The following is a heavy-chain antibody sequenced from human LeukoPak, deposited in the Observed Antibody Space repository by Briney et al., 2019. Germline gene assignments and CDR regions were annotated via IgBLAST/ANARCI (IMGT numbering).Heavy chain of an antibody. CDR1: GFTFSSYS. J-gene: IGHJ6*03. V-gene: IGHV3-7*01. Sequence: GGPLRLSCAASGFTFSSYSMNWVRQAPGKGLEWVANIKQDGSEKYYVDSVKGRFTISRDNAKNSLYLQMNSLRAEGTAVYYCARDKPVTMVRGVILTNYYYYVDVWGKGTTVTISS. CDR3: ARDKPVTMVRGVILTNYYYYVDV. CDR2: IKQDGSEK. D-gene: IGHD3-10*01.